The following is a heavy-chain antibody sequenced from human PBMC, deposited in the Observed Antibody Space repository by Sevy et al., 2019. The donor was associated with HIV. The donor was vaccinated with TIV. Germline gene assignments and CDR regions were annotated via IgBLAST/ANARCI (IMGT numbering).Heavy chain of an antibody. V-gene: IGHV3-33*06. CDR2: MWFDGSNT. CDR1: GFTFSTYG. J-gene: IGHJ4*02. CDR3: AKGRQLVSGRFGTYFDS. D-gene: IGHD6-13*01. Sequence: GGSLRLSCAASGFTFSTYGMHWVRQAPGKGLEWVAVMWFDGSNTYYADSVKGRFTISRDNSKNTLYLQMNSLRAEDTAVYYCAKGRQLVSGRFGTYFDSWGQGTLVTVSS.